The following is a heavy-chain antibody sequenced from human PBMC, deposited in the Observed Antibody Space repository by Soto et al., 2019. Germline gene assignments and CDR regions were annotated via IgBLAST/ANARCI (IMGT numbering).Heavy chain of an antibody. CDR3: ARESGSYSYFQH. Sequence: ASVKVSCKASGYTFTGYYMHWVRQAPGQGLEWMEWINPNSGGTNYAQKFQGRVTMTRDTSISTAYMEMSRLRSDDTAVYYCARESGSYSYFQHWGQGTLVTVSS. CDR1: GYTFTGYY. CDR2: INPNSGGT. J-gene: IGHJ1*01. D-gene: IGHD1-26*01. V-gene: IGHV1-2*02.